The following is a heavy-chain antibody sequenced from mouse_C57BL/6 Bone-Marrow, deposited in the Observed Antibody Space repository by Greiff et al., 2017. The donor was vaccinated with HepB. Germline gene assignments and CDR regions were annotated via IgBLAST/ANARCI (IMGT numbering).Heavy chain of an antibody. D-gene: IGHD2-5*01. V-gene: IGHV14-3*01. CDR1: GFNIKNTY. J-gene: IGHJ4*01. Sequence: EVKLEESVAELVRPGASVKLSCTASGFNIKNTYMHWVKQRPEQGLEWIGRIDPANGNTKYAPKFQGKATITADTSSNTAYLQLSSLTSEDTAIYYCAPCSNYGYNCAMDYWGQGTSVTVSS. CDR3: APCSNYGYNCAMDY. CDR2: IDPANGNT.